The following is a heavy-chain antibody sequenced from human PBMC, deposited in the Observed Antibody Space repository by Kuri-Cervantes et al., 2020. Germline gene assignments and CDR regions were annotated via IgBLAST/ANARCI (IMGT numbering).Heavy chain of an antibody. CDR2: ISSSSSSI. D-gene: IGHD2-15*01. CDR3: AREVALANYYYYYMDV. V-gene: IGHV3-48*01. CDR1: GFTFSVYS. J-gene: IGHJ6*03. Sequence: GGSLRLSCAASGFTFSVYSMNWVRQAPGRGLEWVSYISSSSSSIYYADSVKGRFTISRDNAKNSLYLQMNSLRAEDTAVYYCAREVALANYYYYYMDVWGKGTTVTVSS.